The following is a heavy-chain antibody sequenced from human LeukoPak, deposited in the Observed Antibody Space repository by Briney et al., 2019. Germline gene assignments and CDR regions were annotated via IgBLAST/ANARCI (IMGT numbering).Heavy chain of an antibody. CDR2: IYYSGST. J-gene: IGHJ6*02. CDR3: AGAGGPGIAAAGTGYYGMDV. CDR1: GGSISRYY. V-gene: IGHV4-59*01. D-gene: IGHD6-13*01. Sequence: SETLSLTCTVSGGSISRYYWSWIRQPPGKGLEWLGYIYYSGSTNYNPSLKSRVTISVDTSKNQFSLKLSSVTAADTAVYYCAGAGGPGIAAAGTGYYGMDVWGQGTTVTVSS.